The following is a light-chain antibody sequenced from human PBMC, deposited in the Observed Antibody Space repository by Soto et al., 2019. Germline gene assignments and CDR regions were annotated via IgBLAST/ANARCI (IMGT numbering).Light chain of an antibody. Sequence: DIEMTQTPLSLPVTPGEPASISCRSSQSLLDSDDGNTYLDWYLQKPGHSPQLLIYTLSYWVSGGADRFSGSGSGNEFTMKISRVEAEDVGVYYYMQRIEFLWTIGQEIKVEIK. CDR1: QSLLDSDDGNTY. CDR2: TLS. CDR3: MQRIEFLWT. J-gene: IGKJ1*01. V-gene: IGKV2-40*01.